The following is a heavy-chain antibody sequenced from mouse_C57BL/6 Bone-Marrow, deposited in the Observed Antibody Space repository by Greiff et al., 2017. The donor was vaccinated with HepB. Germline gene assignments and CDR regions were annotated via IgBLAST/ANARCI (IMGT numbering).Heavy chain of an antibody. CDR3: AKGWLGRFYAMDY. J-gene: IGHJ4*01. V-gene: IGHV2-5*01. D-gene: IGHD1-1*02. CDR1: GFSLTSYG. CDR2: IWRGGST. Sequence: VQLQQSGPGLVQPSQSLSITCTVSGFSLTSYGVHWVRQSPGKGLEWLGVIWRGGSTDYNEAFMSRLSITKDNATSQVFFKMNSLQADDTAIYYCAKGWLGRFYAMDYWGQGTSVTVSS.